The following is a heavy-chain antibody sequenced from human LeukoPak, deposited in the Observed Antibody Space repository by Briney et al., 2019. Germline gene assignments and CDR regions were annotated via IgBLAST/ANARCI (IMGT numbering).Heavy chain of an antibody. Sequence: ASVKVSCKAFGYIFNDYGLSWVRQAPGQGLEWMGWISAYNGNTNYAQKLQGRVTMTTDTSTSTAYMELRSLRSDDTAVYYCARVPDSSGYYAADAFDIWGQGTMVTVSS. V-gene: IGHV1-18*01. CDR1: GYIFNDYG. J-gene: IGHJ3*02. CDR3: ARVPDSSGYYAADAFDI. D-gene: IGHD3-22*01. CDR2: ISAYNGNT.